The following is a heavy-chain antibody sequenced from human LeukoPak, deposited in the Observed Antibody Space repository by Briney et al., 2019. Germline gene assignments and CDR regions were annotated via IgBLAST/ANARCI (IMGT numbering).Heavy chain of an antibody. CDR1: GFTFSSYS. J-gene: IGHJ4*02. CDR3: ARNHMGYDY. CDR2: ISSGGSTT. Sequence: GGSLRLSCAASGFTFSSYSMNWVRQAPGKGLEWVAYISSGGSTTYYAGSVKGRFTFSRDNAKNSLYLQMNRLRAEDTAFYYCARNHMGYDYWGRGTLVTVSS. D-gene: IGHD1-26*01. V-gene: IGHV3-48*04.